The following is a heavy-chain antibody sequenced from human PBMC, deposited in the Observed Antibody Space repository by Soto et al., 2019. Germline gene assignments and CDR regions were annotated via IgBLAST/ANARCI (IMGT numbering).Heavy chain of an antibody. Sequence: PSQTLSLTCVISGDSVSSNLASWSWIRQSPSRGLEWLGRTYYRSKWYSYYALSVKSRITINPDTSKNQFSLQLNSVTPEDTAVDYCARDHLVATITGGPYYYYGMDVWGQGTTVTVSS. CDR2: TYYRSKWYS. CDR3: ARDHLVATITGGPYYYYGMDV. V-gene: IGHV6-1*01. CDR1: GDSVSSNLAS. D-gene: IGHD5-12*01. J-gene: IGHJ6*02.